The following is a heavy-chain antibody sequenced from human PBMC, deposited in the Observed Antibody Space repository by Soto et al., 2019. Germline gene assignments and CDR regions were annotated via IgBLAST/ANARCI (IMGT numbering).Heavy chain of an antibody. V-gene: IGHV4-39*01. D-gene: IGHD3-10*01. Sequence: QLQLQESGPGLVKPSETLSLTCTVSGGSISSSNHYWGWIRHTQGKGLEWIGNIYYSGGPFYNASLKSRVTISVDPSKNQLSLKLTSVTAAHTAVYYFARRSYGSGVDLWGQGTLVTVSS. J-gene: IGHJ5*02. CDR2: IYYSGGP. CDR1: GGSISSSNHY. CDR3: ARRSYGSGVDL.